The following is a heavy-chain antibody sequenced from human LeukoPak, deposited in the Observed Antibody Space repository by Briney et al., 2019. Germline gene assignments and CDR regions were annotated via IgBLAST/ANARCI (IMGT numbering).Heavy chain of an antibody. CDR3: ARRGTGERNWFDP. D-gene: IGHD7-27*01. J-gene: IGHJ5*02. V-gene: IGHV4-39*01. CDR1: GGSIRSSYYY. Sequence: SETLSLTCTVSGGSIRSSYYYWGWIRQPPGKGLEWIGSIYYSGSTYYNPSLKSRVTISVDTSKNQFSLKLSSVTAADTAVYYCARRGTGERNWFDPWGQGTLVTVSS. CDR2: IYYSGST.